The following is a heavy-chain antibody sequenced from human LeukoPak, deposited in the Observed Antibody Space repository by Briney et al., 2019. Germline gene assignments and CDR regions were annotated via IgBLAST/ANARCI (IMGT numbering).Heavy chain of an antibody. V-gene: IGHV3-7*03. J-gene: IGHJ4*02. CDR1: GFTFSSYW. CDR3: GRDLGGRSGY. D-gene: IGHD1-26*01. Sequence: GGSLRLSCAASGFTFSSYWMNWARQAPGKGLEWVASINHNGNVNYYVDSVKGRFTISRDNAKNSLYLQMNSLRAEDTAVYYCGRDLGGRSGYWGQGTLVTVSS. CDR2: INHNGNVN.